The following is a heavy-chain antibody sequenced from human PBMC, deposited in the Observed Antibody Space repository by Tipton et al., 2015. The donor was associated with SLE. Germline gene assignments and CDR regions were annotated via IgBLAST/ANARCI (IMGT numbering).Heavy chain of an antibody. Sequence: SLRLSCAASGFTFSSYGMHWVRQAPGKGLEWVAVIWYDGSNKYYADSVKGRFTISRDNSKNTLYLQMNSLRAEDTAVYYCARATQQLVFDYWGQGTLVTVSS. CDR1: GFTFSSYG. D-gene: IGHD6-13*01. J-gene: IGHJ4*02. CDR3: ARATQQLVFDY. CDR2: IWYDGSNK. V-gene: IGHV3-33*01.